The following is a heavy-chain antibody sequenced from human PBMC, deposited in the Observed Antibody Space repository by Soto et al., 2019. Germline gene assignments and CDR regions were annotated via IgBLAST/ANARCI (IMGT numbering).Heavy chain of an antibody. Sequence: QVQLVQSGAEVKKPGSSVRVSCKASGDTLRNYGISWVRQAPGQGLEWMGGIIPVFGTANYAQKFQGRVTITADESTSTVYMDVTSLRSEDTAVYYCSRGDATKIVVTTYYGMDVWGQGTTVTVSS. D-gene: IGHD4-17*01. V-gene: IGHV1-69*12. CDR3: SRGDATKIVVTTYYGMDV. CDR2: IIPVFGTA. J-gene: IGHJ6*02. CDR1: GDTLRNYG.